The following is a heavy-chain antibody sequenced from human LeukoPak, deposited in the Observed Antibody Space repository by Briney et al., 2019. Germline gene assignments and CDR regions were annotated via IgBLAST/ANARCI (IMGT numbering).Heavy chain of an antibody. CDR3: ARYFALASSSCYYYMDV. V-gene: IGHV4-59*11. Sequence: SETLSLTCTVSGGSISGHYWSWVRQPPGEGLEWIGYIYYSGRTNYNPSLESRVTFSVDQSKNQFSLMLSSVTAADTAVYYCARYFALASSSCYYYMDVWGKGITVTVSS. CDR1: GGSISGHY. D-gene: IGHD3-9*01. J-gene: IGHJ6*03. CDR2: IYYSGRT.